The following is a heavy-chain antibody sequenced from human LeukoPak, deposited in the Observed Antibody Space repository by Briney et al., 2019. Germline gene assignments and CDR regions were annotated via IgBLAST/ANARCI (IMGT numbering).Heavy chain of an antibody. CDR2: IKPDGGHQ. Sequence: GGSLRLSCAASGLAFSDYWMSWVRQAPGKGLEWVANIKPDGGHQNYVDSVKGRFTISRDNAKNTLYLQMNSLRVEDTAVYFCAKRGVVIRVILVGFHKEAYYFDSWGQGALVTVSS. V-gene: IGHV3-7*03. D-gene: IGHD3-22*01. J-gene: IGHJ4*02. CDR1: GLAFSDYW. CDR3: AKRGVVIRVILVGFHKEAYYFDS.